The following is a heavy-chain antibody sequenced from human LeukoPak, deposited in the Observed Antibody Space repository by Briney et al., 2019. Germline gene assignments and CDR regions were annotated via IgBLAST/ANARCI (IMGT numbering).Heavy chain of an antibody. Sequence: PSETLSLTCTVSGDSISSGDYYWSWIRQPAGKGLEWIGRISSSGSTNYNPSLKSRVTISVDTSKNQFSLKLSSVTAADTAVYYCARGVLLGYFDWLGIDYWGQGTLVTVSS. J-gene: IGHJ4*02. CDR3: ARGVLLGYFDWLGIDY. CDR2: ISSSGST. V-gene: IGHV4-61*02. D-gene: IGHD3-9*01. CDR1: GDSISSGDYY.